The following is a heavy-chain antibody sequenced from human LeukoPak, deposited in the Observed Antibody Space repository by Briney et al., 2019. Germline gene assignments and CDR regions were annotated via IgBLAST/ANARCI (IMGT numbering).Heavy chain of an antibody. J-gene: IGHJ6*03. CDR3: AREGIAVADTYYYYYMDV. Sequence: PSETLSLTCIVSGVSISSHYWSWIRQPAGKGLEWIGRMYIGGRTTYNPSLKSRVTISLETTENQFSLRLRSVTAADTAVYYCAREGIAVADTYYYYYMDVWGKGTWVTVSS. D-gene: IGHD6-19*01. CDR2: MYIGGRT. CDR1: GVSISSHY. V-gene: IGHV4-4*07.